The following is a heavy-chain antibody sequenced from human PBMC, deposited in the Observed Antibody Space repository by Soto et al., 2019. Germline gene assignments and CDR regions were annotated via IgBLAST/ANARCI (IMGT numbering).Heavy chain of an antibody. CDR3: AIDFFTIHGDPRGDY. J-gene: IGHJ4*02. D-gene: IGHD4-17*01. Sequence: QVQLVESGGGVVQPGRSLRLSCAASGFTFSSYGMHWVRQAPGKGLEWVAVIWYDGSNKYYADSVKGRFTISRDNSKNRLYLQMNSLRAEDTAVYYCAIDFFTIHGDPRGDYWGQGTLVTVSS. V-gene: IGHV3-33*01. CDR1: GFTFSSYG. CDR2: IWYDGSNK.